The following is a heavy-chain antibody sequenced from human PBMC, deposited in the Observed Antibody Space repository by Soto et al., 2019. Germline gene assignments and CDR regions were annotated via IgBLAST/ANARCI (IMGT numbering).Heavy chain of an antibody. V-gene: IGHV3-30*03. CDR2: ISYDGSNT. CDR1: GFTFSSYG. CDR3: ATYYGSGSYFPDHYYYGMDV. J-gene: IGHJ6*02. Sequence: GGSLRLSCAASGFTFSSYGMHWVRQAPGKGLEWVAIISYDGSNTYYADSVKGRFTISRDNSKNTLYLQMNSLRAEDTSVYYCATYYGSGSYFPDHYYYGMDVWGQGTTVTVSS. D-gene: IGHD3-10*01.